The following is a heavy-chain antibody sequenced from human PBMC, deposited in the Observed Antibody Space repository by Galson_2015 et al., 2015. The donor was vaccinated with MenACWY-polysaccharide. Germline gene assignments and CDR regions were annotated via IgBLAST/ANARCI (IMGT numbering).Heavy chain of an antibody. CDR2: IYWDGDN. V-gene: IGHV2-5*02. D-gene: IGHD3-16*01. CDR1: GFSLITQGVG. Sequence: PALVKPTQTLTLTCTFSGFSLITQGVGVNWIRHPPGKALEWLAVIYWDGDNRYSPSLRSRLTVTKDTSKNQVVLTMTNMDPVDTATYYCAHVMITFGGVIGDDAFDVWGQGTMVTVSS. J-gene: IGHJ3*01. CDR3: AHVMITFGGVIGDDAFDV.